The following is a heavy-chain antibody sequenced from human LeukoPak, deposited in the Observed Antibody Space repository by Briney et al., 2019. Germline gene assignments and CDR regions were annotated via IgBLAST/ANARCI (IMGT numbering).Heavy chain of an antibody. CDR3: ARHAIAARPHFDY. V-gene: IGHV4-59*11. J-gene: IGHJ4*02. D-gene: IGHD6-6*01. CDR2: IYYSGST. CDR1: GGSISSHY. Sequence: SETLSLTCPVSGGSISSHYWSWIRQPPGKGLEWIGYIYYSGSTNYNPSLKSRVTISVDTSKNQFSLKLSSVTAADTAVYYCARHAIAARPHFDYWGQGTLVTVSS.